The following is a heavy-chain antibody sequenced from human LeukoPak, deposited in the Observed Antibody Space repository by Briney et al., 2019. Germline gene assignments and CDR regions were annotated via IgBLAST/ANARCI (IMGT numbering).Heavy chain of an antibody. Sequence: GGSLRLSCAASGFTFSSYDMHWVRQATGKGLEWVSAIGTAGDTYYPGSVKGRFTISRENAKNSLYLQMNSLRAGDTAVYYCARGGAAGTTYNWFDPRGQGTLVTVSS. D-gene: IGHD6-13*01. CDR3: ARGGAAGTTYNWFDP. V-gene: IGHV3-13*01. CDR2: IGTAGDT. J-gene: IGHJ5*02. CDR1: GFTFSSYD.